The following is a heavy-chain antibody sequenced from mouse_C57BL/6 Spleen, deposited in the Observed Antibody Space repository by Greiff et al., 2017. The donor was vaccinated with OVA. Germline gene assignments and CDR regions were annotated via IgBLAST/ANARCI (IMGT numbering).Heavy chain of an antibody. CDR2: ICPGSGST. D-gene: IGHD2-5*01. V-gene: IGHV1-55*01. CDR3: ASDCSNYEGWFAY. J-gene: IGHJ3*01. CDR1: GYTFTSYW. Sequence: VQLQQPGAELVKPGASVKMSCKASGYTFTSYWITWVRQRPGQGLEWIGDICPGSGSTNYTEKFKSKATLTVDTSASTAYMQLSSLTSEDSAVYCCASDCSNYEGWFAYWGQGPLVTVSA.